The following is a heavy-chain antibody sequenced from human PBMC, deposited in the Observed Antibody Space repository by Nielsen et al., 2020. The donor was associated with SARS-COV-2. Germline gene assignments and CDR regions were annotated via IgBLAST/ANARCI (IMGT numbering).Heavy chain of an antibody. J-gene: IGHJ4*02. CDR1: GGSISSGGYS. Sequence: SETLSLTCAVSGGSISSGGYSWSWIRQPPGKGLEWIGYIYHSGSTYYNPSLKSRVTISVDRSKNQFSLKLSSVTAADTAVYYCARGGRSSGWLDYWGQGTLVTVSS. CDR3: ARGGRSSGWLDY. D-gene: IGHD6-19*01. CDR2: IYHSGST. V-gene: IGHV4-30-2*01.